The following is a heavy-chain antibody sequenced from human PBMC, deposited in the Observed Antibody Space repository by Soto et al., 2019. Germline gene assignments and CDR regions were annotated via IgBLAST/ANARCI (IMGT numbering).Heavy chain of an antibody. V-gene: IGHV3-23*01. CDR3: ASTFPLRYGDPSGFDY. Sequence: EVQLLESGGGLVQPGGSLRLSCAASGITFSNYAMYWVRLAPGKGLEWVSTIVSSGGVTYYAGSVKGRFTISRDNSKSTVYLQMDSLGAEDTAVYFCASTFPLRYGDPSGFDYRGQGTLVAVSS. CDR1: GITFSNYA. J-gene: IGHJ4*02. D-gene: IGHD4-17*01. CDR2: IVSSGGVT.